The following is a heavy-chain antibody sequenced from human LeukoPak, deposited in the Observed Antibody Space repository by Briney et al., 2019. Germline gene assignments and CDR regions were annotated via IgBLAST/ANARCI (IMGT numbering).Heavy chain of an antibody. CDR2: IIPIFGTA. V-gene: IGHV1-69*05. J-gene: IGHJ6*03. D-gene: IGHD2-2*01. Sequence: AVKVSCKASGGTFSSYAISWVRQAPGQGLEWMGGIIPIFGTANYAQKFQGRVTITTDESTSTAYMELSSLRSEDTAVYYCARGLKYQLLTYYYYYMDVWGKGTTVTVSS. CDR1: GGTFSSYA. CDR3: ARGLKYQLLTYYYYYMDV.